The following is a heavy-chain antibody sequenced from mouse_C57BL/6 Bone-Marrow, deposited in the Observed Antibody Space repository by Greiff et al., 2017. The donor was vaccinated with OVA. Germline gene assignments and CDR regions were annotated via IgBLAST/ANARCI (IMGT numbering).Heavy chain of an antibody. CDR3: VREMVTKAWFAY. CDR1: GFTFNTYA. Sequence: EVQVVESGGGLVQPKGSLKLSCAASGFTFNTYAMHWVRQAPGKGLEWVARIRSKSSNYATYYADSVKDRFTISRDDSQSMLYLQMNNLKTEDTAMYYCVREMVTKAWFAYWGQGTLVTVSA. J-gene: IGHJ3*01. CDR2: IRSKSSNYAT. D-gene: IGHD2-2*01. V-gene: IGHV10-3*01.